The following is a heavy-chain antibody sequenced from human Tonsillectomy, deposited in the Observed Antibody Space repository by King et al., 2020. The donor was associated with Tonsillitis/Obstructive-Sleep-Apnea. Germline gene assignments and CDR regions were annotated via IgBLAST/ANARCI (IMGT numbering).Heavy chain of an antibody. J-gene: IGHJ4*02. Sequence: VQLQESGPGLVKPSETLSLTCTVSGGSISSYYWSWIRQPPGKGLEWIGYNYYSGSTNYNPSLKSRVTISVDTAKNQFSLKRSSVTAADTAVYYWARATAMLTYFHYWGQGTLVTVSS. CDR3: ARATAMLTYFHY. D-gene: IGHD5-18*01. CDR1: GGSISSYY. CDR2: NYYSGST. V-gene: IGHV4-59*01.